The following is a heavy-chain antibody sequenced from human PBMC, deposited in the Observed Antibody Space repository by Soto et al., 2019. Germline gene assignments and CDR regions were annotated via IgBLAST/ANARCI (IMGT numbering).Heavy chain of an antibody. CDR1: GFDFGESA. CDR2: ITRDSGHQ. Sequence: GGSLRLSCAASGFDFGESAVHWVRQVPGKGLEWVSGITRDSGHQGYADSGKGRFVVSRDNAKSSLYLQMNSLRPEDTALYYCVKDEVGGGFFSGLHFWGQGTLVTVSS. J-gene: IGHJ4*02. V-gene: IGHV3-9*01. D-gene: IGHD2-21*02. CDR3: VKDEVGGGFFSGLHF.